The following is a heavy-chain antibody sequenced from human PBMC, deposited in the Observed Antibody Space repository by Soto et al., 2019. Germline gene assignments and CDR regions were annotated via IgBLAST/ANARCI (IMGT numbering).Heavy chain of an antibody. V-gene: IGHV4-39*01. Sequence: SETLSLTCTVSGGSISSSSYYWGWIRQPPGKGLEWIGSIYYSGSTYYNPSLKSRVTISVDTSKNQFSLKLSSVTAADTAVNYCARRPAEVYGMDVWGQGTTVTVSS. CDR3: ARRPAEVYGMDV. J-gene: IGHJ6*02. CDR2: IYYSGST. CDR1: GGSISSSSYY.